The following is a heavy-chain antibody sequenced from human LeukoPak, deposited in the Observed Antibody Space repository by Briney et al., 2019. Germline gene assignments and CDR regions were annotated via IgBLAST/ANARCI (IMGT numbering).Heavy chain of an antibody. CDR3: ATSPKLDDYYYYMDV. Sequence: SETLSLTCTVSGGSVSNYYWSWIRQPPGKGLEWIGYSYNSGSTNYNPSLKSRVTISIDTSKNQFSLKLNSVTAADTAVYYCATSPKLDDYYYYMDVWGKGTTVTVSS. D-gene: IGHD2-2*01. CDR1: GGSVSNYY. CDR2: SYNSGST. J-gene: IGHJ6*03. V-gene: IGHV4-59*08.